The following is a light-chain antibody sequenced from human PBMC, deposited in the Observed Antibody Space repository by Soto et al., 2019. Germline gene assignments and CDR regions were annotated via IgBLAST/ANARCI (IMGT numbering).Light chain of an antibody. CDR2: EVS. J-gene: IGLJ3*02. CDR1: SSDVGGHNY. Sequence: QSVLTQPASVSGSPGQSITISCTGTSSDVGGHNYVSWYQQHPGKAPKFMIFEVSNRPSWVSNRFSGSKSGNTASLTISGRQAEDEADYYCSSYTSTNTWVFGGGTKLTVL. V-gene: IGLV2-14*01. CDR3: SSYTSTNTWV.